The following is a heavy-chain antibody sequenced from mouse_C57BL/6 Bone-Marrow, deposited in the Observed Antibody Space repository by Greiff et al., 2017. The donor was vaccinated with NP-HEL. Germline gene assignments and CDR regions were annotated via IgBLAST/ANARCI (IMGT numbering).Heavy chain of an antibody. CDR1: GYSITSGYY. V-gene: IGHV3-6*01. Sequence: EVKVEESGPGLVKPSQSLSLTCSVTGYSITSGYYWNWIRQFPGNKLEWMGYISYDGSNNYNPSLKNRISITRDTSKNQFFLKLNSVTTEDTATYYCARDPPYYYGSSYDAMDYWGQGTSVTVSS. CDR3: ARDPPYYYGSSYDAMDY. J-gene: IGHJ4*01. D-gene: IGHD1-1*01. CDR2: ISYDGSN.